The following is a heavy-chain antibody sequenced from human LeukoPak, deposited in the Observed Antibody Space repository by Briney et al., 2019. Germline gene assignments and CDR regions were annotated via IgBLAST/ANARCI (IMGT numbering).Heavy chain of an antibody. D-gene: IGHD6-13*01. J-gene: IGHJ4*02. V-gene: IGHV3-48*04. CDR2: ISSSSSTI. CDR3: ARGAAAWAGTPDY. Sequence: PGGSLRLSCAASGFTFSSYSMNWVRQAPGKGLEWVSYISSSSSTIYYADSVKGRFTISRDNAKNSLYLQMDSLRAEDTAVYYCARGAAAWAGTPDYWGQGTLVTVSS. CDR1: GFTFSSYS.